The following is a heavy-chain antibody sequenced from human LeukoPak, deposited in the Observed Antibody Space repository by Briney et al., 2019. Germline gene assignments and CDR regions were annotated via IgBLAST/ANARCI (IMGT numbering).Heavy chain of an antibody. CDR1: GGSISSYY. CDR2: IYCSGST. J-gene: IGHJ1*01. CDR3: ARWARGVTAATEYFQH. Sequence: SETLSLTCTVSGGSISSYYWSWIRQPPGKGLEWIGYIYCSGSTNYNPSLKSRVTISVDTSKNQFSLKLSSVTAADTAVYYCARWARGVTAATEYFQHWGQGTLVTVSS. D-gene: IGHD2-21*02. V-gene: IGHV4-59*01.